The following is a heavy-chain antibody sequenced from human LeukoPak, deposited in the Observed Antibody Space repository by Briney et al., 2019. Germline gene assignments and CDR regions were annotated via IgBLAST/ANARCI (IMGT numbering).Heavy chain of an antibody. Sequence: GGSLRLSCAASGFTFSSYAMSWVRQAPGKGLEWVSGISGSGGSTYYADSVKGWFTISRDNSKNTLHLQMNSLRAEDTAVYYCAKDRSYYDSSGLGWGQGTLVTVSS. CDR3: AKDRSYYDSSGLG. J-gene: IGHJ4*02. CDR2: ISGSGGST. CDR1: GFTFSSYA. D-gene: IGHD3-22*01. V-gene: IGHV3-23*01.